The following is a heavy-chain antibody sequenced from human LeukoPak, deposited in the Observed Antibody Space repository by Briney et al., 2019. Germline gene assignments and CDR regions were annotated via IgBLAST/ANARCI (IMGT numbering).Heavy chain of an antibody. CDR2: ISYDGSNK. CDR1: GFTFSSYS. V-gene: IGHV3-30*18. J-gene: IGHJ4*02. Sequence: GSLRLSCAASGFTFSSYSMNWVRQAPGKGLEWVAVISYDGSNKYYADSVKGRFTISRDNSKNTLYLQMNSLRAEDTAVYYCAKDTSLRFFDYWGQGTLVTVSS. CDR3: AKDTSLRFFDY. D-gene: IGHD3-3*01.